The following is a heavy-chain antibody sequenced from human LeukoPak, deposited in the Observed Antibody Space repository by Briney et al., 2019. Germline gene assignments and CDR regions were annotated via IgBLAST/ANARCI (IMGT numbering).Heavy chain of an antibody. D-gene: IGHD1-14*01. CDR2: ISAYNGNT. CDR1: GYTFTSYG. V-gene: IGHV1-18*01. CDR3: AGLHARKHYFDY. Sequence: ASVKVSCKASGYTFTSYGISWVRQAPGQGLEWMGWISAYNGNTNYAQKLQGRVTMTTDTSTSTAYMELRSLRSDDTAVYYCAGLHARKHYFDYWGQGTLVTVSS. J-gene: IGHJ4*02.